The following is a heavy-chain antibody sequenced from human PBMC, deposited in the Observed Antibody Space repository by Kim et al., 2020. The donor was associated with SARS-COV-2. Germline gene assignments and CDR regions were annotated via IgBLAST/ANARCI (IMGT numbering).Heavy chain of an antibody. CDR3: AKDSYGSISWSDY. J-gene: IGHJ4*02. Sequence: GGSLRLSCAASGFTFDDYAMHWVRQAPGKGLEWVSGISWNSGSIGYADSVKGRFTISRDNAKNSLYLQMNSLRAEDTALYYCAKDSYGSISWSDYWGQGTLVTVSS. CDR2: ISWNSGSI. D-gene: IGHD3-10*01. CDR1: GFTFDDYA. V-gene: IGHV3-9*01.